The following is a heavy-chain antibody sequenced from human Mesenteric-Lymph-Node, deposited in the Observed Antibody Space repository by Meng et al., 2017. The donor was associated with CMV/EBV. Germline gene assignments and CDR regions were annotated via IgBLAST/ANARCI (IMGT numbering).Heavy chain of an antibody. CDR2: IFYSGSA. D-gene: IGHD3-10*01. CDR3: ARDTLTYSYGPGWIDP. J-gene: IGHJ5*02. CDR1: GGSISSSWHY. Sequence: LQLQGSGPRPVKPSETLSPKCTAPGGSISSSWHYWGWIRQPPGKGLEWIGSIFYSGSAHYNPALESRVTISIDKSKNEFFLNLGSVTAADTAMYFCARDTLTYSYGPGWIDPWGQGTLVTVSS. V-gene: IGHV4-39*02.